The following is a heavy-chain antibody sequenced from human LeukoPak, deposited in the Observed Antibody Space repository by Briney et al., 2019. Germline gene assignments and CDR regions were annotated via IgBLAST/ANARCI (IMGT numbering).Heavy chain of an antibody. J-gene: IGHJ4*02. D-gene: IGHD6-13*01. CDR1: GFTFDDYG. Sequence: GGSLRLSCAASGFTFDDYGMCWVRQAPRKGLEWVSALNSNGGSIVYADSVKGRFTISRDNAKNSLYLQMNNLRAADTALYYCAKLPGVSADGYFDHSVQGTLVTVSS. CDR2: LNSNGGSI. V-gene: IGHV3-20*04. CDR3: AKLPGVSADGYFDH.